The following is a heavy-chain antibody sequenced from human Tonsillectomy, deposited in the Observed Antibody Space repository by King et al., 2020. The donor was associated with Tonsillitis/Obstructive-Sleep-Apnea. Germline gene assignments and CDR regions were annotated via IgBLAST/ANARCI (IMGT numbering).Heavy chain of an antibody. CDR2: IWYDGSNK. Sequence: VQLVESGGGVVQPGRSLRLSCAASGFTFSSYGMHWVRQAPGKGLEWVAVIWYDGSNKYYADSVKGRFTISRDNSKNTLYLQMNSLRAEEPAVYYCARGPLDEEGFDPWGQGTLVTVSS. J-gene: IGHJ5*02. CDR1: GFTFSSYG. CDR3: ARGPLDEEGFDP. D-gene: IGHD3-16*02. V-gene: IGHV3-33*01.